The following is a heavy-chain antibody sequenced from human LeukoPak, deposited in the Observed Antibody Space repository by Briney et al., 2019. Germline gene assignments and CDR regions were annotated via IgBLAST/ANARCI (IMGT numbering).Heavy chain of an antibody. D-gene: IGHD3-10*01. CDR1: GGSISSRSNY. CDR3: ARREPYYYGSGRPYNWFDP. V-gene: IGHV4-39*01. CDR2: IYYSGNT. Sequence: SETLSLTCTVSGGSISSRSNYWGWIRQSPGEGLKHIGSIYYSGNTYYNPSLKSRVTISVDASKNQFLLTLRSVTAADTAVYYCARREPYYYGSGRPYNWFDPWGQGTLVTVSS. J-gene: IGHJ5*02.